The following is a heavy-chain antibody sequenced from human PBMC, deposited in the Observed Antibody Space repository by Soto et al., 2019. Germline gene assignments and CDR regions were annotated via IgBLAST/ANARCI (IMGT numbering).Heavy chain of an antibody. Sequence: QVQLVQSGAEVKKPGSSVKVSCKASGGTFSSFAISWVRQAPGQGLEWMGEIIPIFGTANYAQKFQGRVTITADESTSKAYMERSSLRSEDTAVYYCSRDRGPSSGYYPYWFDPWGQGTLVTVSS. CDR2: IIPIFGTA. CDR3: SRDRGPSSGYYPYWFDP. J-gene: IGHJ5*02. V-gene: IGHV1-69*12. CDR1: GGTFSSFA. D-gene: IGHD3-22*01.